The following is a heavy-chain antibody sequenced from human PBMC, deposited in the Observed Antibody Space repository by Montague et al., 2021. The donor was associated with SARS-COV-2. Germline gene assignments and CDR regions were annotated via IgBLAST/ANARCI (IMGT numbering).Heavy chain of an antibody. V-gene: IGHV4-39*01. CDR2: IYYSGST. D-gene: IGHD6-13*01. J-gene: IGHJ5*02. Sequence: SETLSLTCTVSGGSISSSSYYWGWIRQPPGKGLEWIGSIYYSGSTYYNPSLKSRVTISVDTSKNQFSLKLSSVTAADTAVYYCAGRGVRYSSSWYSYWFDPWGQGTLDTVSS. CDR1: GGSISSSSYY. CDR3: AGRGVRYSSSWYSYWFDP.